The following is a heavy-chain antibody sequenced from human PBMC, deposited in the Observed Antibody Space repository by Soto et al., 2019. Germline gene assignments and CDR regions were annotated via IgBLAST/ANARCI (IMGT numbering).Heavy chain of an antibody. CDR1: GGTFSSYA. CDR2: IIPIFGTA. CDR3: ASSGITMVRGVNPGLIYGMDV. J-gene: IGHJ6*02. D-gene: IGHD3-10*01. Sequence: QVQLVQSGAEVQKPGSSVKVSCKSSGGTFSSYAISWVRQAPGQGLEWMGGIIPIFGTANHAQTIQGRVTITADECTSTAYMELSSLRSEDTAVYYCASSGITMVRGVNPGLIYGMDVWGQGTTVTVSS. V-gene: IGHV1-69*01.